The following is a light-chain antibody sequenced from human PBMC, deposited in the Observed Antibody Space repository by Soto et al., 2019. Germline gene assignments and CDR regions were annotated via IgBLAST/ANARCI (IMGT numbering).Light chain of an antibody. J-gene: IGKJ3*01. CDR1: QSISVS. V-gene: IGKV1-5*01. CDR2: DAS. CDR3: QQYDQYAT. Sequence: IQMCHYPSSLSASVGSTVTITCRSSQSISVSLAWYQQKPGKAPNLLIYDASTLQGGVPSRFSGSGSGTEFTITVTSPQPEDFATYFCQQYDQYATFGHGTQVDIK.